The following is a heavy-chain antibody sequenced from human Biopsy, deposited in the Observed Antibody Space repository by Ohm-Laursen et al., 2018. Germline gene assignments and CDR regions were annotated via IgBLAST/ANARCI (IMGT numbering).Heavy chain of an antibody. CDR1: GGSISSYY. Sequence: SETLSLTCTVSGGSISSYYWNWIRQPPGKGLEWIGYIYYSGTTDYSPSLKSRVTISIDKSKNQFFLKLSSVTAEDTAVYYCARDTRWSPYGMDVWGQGTTVTVSS. J-gene: IGHJ6*02. D-gene: IGHD4-23*01. CDR2: IYYSGTT. CDR3: ARDTRWSPYGMDV. V-gene: IGHV4-59*01.